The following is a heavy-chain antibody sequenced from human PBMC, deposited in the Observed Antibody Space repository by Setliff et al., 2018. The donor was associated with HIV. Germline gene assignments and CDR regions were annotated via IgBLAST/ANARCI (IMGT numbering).Heavy chain of an antibody. D-gene: IGHD3-22*01. CDR2: VYISGST. CDR1: GGSMRGYY. J-gene: IGHJ2*01. CDR3: ARDRGTITMTVFDL. Sequence: SETLSLTCTVSGGSMRGYYWSWIRQPAGKGLEWIGRVYISGSTNYNPSLESRVTMSLDNSKNQFSLKLSSVTAADTAVYYCARDRGTITMTVFDLWGRGTLVTVTS. V-gene: IGHV4-4*07.